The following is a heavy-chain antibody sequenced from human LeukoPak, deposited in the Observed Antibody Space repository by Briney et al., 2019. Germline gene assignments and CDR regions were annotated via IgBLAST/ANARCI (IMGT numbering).Heavy chain of an antibody. Sequence: GGSLRLSCAASGFTFSSYGMHWVRQAPGKGLEWVAVIWYDGSNKYYADSVKGRFTISRDNSKNTLYLQMNSLRAEDTAVYYCAKESGYSYGYSHLDYRGQGTLVTVSS. V-gene: IGHV3-33*06. CDR2: IWYDGSNK. CDR3: AKESGYSYGYSHLDY. CDR1: GFTFSSYG. J-gene: IGHJ4*02. D-gene: IGHD5-18*01.